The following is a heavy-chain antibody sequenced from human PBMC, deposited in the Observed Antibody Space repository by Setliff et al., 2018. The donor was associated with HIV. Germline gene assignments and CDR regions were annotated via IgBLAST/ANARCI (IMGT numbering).Heavy chain of an antibody. CDR2: ISTSSSFK. Sequence: PGGSLRLSCVASGFTFSSYSMNWVRQAPGKGPEWVSSISTSSSFKYYTDSVKGRFTISRDNAANSLYLQMNSLRVEDTAMYYCVSGGAYFDFLLPPFDYWGQGTLVTVSS. V-gene: IGHV3-21*01. D-gene: IGHD3-9*01. J-gene: IGHJ4*02. CDR3: VSGGAYFDFLLPPFDY. CDR1: GFTFSSYS.